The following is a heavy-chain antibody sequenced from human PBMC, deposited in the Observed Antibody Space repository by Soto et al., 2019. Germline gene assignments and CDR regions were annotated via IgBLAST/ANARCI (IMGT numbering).Heavy chain of an antibody. V-gene: IGHV3-9*01. CDR3: AKYISDGQVYPFFDY. Sequence: PGGSLRLSCAASGFTFDDYAMHWVRQAPGKGLEWVSGISWNSGSIGYANSVKGRFTISRDNAKNSLYLQMNSLRAEDTALYYCAKYISDGQVYPFFDYWGQGTLVTVSS. J-gene: IGHJ4*02. D-gene: IGHD2-21*01. CDR2: ISWNSGSI. CDR1: GFTFDDYA.